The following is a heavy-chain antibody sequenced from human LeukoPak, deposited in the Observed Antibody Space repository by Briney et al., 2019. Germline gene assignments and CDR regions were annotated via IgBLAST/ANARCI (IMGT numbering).Heavy chain of an antibody. CDR2: IYYSGST. Sequence: SETLSLTCTVSGGSISSYYWSWIRQPPGKGLEWIGYIYYSGSTNYNPSLKSRVTISVDTSKSQFSLKLSSVTAADTAVYYCASTMATISCFDYWGQGTLVTVSS. D-gene: IGHD5-24*01. V-gene: IGHV4-59*01. CDR3: ASTMATISCFDY. CDR1: GGSISSYY. J-gene: IGHJ4*02.